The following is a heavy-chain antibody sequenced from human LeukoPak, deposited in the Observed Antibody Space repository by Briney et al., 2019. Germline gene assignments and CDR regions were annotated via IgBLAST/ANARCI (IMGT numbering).Heavy chain of an antibody. CDR3: ERCSGSRISGSYYRYFDY. Sequence: ASVKVSCKASGYSLSSHDINWVRQATGQGLEWMGWINPNSGGINYAQNFQGSVTMTRDTSISTAYRELSRLSSDDTAVYHCERCSGSRISGSYYRYFDYWGQGTLVTVSS. J-gene: IGHJ4*02. CDR1: GYSLSSHD. D-gene: IGHD1-26*01. V-gene: IGHV1-2*02. CDR2: INPNSGGI.